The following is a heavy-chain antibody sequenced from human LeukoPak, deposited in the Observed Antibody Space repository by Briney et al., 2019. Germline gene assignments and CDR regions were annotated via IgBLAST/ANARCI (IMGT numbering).Heavy chain of an antibody. V-gene: IGHV3-64D*09. D-gene: IGHD2-8*01. Sequence: GGSLRLSCAASGFTFSRYALHWVRQAPGKRLDYISGITGNGASTYYADSVKGRFTISRDNSKNTLYLQMSSLRAEDTAVYHCVRRYCTSGLCYYDYWGQGALVTVSS. J-gene: IGHJ4*02. CDR3: VRRYCTSGLCYYDY. CDR1: GFTFSRYA. CDR2: ITGNGAST.